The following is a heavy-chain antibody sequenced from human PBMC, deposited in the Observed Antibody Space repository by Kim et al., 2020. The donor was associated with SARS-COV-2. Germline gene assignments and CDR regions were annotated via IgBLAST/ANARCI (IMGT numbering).Heavy chain of an antibody. CDR1: GGSISSYY. CDR2: IYYSGST. V-gene: IGHV4-59*01. Sequence: SETLSLTCTVSGGSISSYYWSWIRQPPGKGLEWIGYIYYSGSTNYNPSLKSRVTISVDTSKNQFSLKLSSVTAADTAVYYCARERYDFWSGYYKATIYY. J-gene: IGHJ6*01. D-gene: IGHD3-3*01. CDR3: ARERYDFWSGYYKATIYY.